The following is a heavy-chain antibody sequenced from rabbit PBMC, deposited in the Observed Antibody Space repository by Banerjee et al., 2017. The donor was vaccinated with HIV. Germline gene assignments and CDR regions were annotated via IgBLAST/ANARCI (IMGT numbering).Heavy chain of an antibody. V-gene: IGHV1S43*01. D-gene: IGHD7-1*01. J-gene: IGHJ3*01. CDR3: ARDLAGYAGYDSLLTRLDL. Sequence: QQQLEESGGGLVKPGGTLTLTCKASGIDFSSYYYMCWVRQAPGKGLELIACIYTSSGSTWYASWVNGRFTISRSTSLNTVDLKMTSLTAADTATYFCARDLAGYAGYDSLLTRLDLWGPGTLVTVS. CDR2: IYTSSGST. CDR1: GIDFSSYYY.